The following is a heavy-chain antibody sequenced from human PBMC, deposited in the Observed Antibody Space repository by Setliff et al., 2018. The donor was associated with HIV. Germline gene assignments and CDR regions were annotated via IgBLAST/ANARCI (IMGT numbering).Heavy chain of an antibody. D-gene: IGHD5-12*01. J-gene: IGHJ4*02. CDR2: IFSSGST. V-gene: IGHV4-39*01. Sequence: PSETLSLTCTVSGASIPSSSHYWGWIRQPPGKGLQWIGTIFSSGSTYYDPSLKSRVTISIDSTKNQISLKLNFVTAADTAVYYCARHVDIVAPFDFWGQGTLVT. CDR1: GASIPSSSHY. CDR3: ARHVDIVAPFDF.